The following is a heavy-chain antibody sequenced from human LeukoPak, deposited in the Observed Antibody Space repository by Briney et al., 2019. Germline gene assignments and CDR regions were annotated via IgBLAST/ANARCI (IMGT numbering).Heavy chain of an antibody. D-gene: IGHD6-19*01. V-gene: IGHV3-23*01. CDR3: AKDQFIGSGWDY. J-gene: IGHJ4*02. CDR2: ISGSGGST. Sequence: GGSLRLSCAASGFTFSSYAMGWVRQAPGKGLEWVSAISGSGGSTYYADSVKGRFTISRDNSKNTLYLQMNSLRAEDTAVYYCAKDQFIGSGWDYWGQGTLVTVSS. CDR1: GFTFSSYA.